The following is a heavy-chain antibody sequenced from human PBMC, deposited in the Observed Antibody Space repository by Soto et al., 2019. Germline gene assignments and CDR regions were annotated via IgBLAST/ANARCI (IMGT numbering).Heavy chain of an antibody. CDR2: ISGYNGNT. V-gene: IGHV1-18*01. D-gene: IGHD5-12*01. CDR1: GYTFTSYG. CDR3: ARGDVDIVATYYFDY. Sequence: ASVKVSCKASGYTFTSYGMTWVRQAPGQGLEWMGWISGYNGNTNYAQKFQGRVTMTTDTSTSTAYMELRSLRSDDTAVYYCARGDVDIVATYYFDYWGQGTLVTVSS. J-gene: IGHJ4*02.